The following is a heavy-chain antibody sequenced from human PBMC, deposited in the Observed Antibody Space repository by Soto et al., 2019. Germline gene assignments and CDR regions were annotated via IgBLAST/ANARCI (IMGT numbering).Heavy chain of an antibody. Sequence: QVQLVESGGGVVQPGRSLRLSCAASGFTFSSYGMHWVRQAPGKGLEWVAVIWYDGSNKYYADSVKGRFTISRDNSKNTLYVQMNSLRAEDTAVYYCARDLGRYGDYACMDVWGQGTTVTVSS. CDR3: ARDLGRYGDYACMDV. J-gene: IGHJ6*02. CDR2: IWYDGSNK. D-gene: IGHD4-17*01. V-gene: IGHV3-33*01. CDR1: GFTFSSYG.